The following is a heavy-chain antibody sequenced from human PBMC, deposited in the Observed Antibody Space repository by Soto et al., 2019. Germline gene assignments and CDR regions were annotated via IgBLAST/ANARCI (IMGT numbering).Heavy chain of an antibody. Sequence: SETLSLTCAVSGGSISSYYWSWIRQPPGKGLEWIGYIYYSGSTNYNPSLKSRVTISVDTSKNQFSLKLSSVTAADTAVYYCARIVRDCSSTSCYQGWFDPWGQGTLVTVS. CDR3: ARIVRDCSSTSCYQGWFDP. D-gene: IGHD2-2*01. CDR2: IYYSGST. CDR1: GGSISSYY. J-gene: IGHJ5*02. V-gene: IGHV4-59*01.